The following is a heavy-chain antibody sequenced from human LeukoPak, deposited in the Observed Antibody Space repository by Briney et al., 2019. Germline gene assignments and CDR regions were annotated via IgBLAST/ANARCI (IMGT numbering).Heavy chain of an antibody. CDR1: GYTFTSYD. CDR3: ARRESKYYYGSGSYFNWFDP. D-gene: IGHD3-10*01. Sequence: ASVKVSCKASGYTFTSYDINRVRQATGQGLEWMGWMNPNSGNTGYAQKFQGRVTMTRNTSISTAYMELSSLRSEDTAVYYCARRESKYYYGSGSYFNWFDPWGQGTLVTVSS. V-gene: IGHV1-8*01. CDR2: MNPNSGNT. J-gene: IGHJ5*02.